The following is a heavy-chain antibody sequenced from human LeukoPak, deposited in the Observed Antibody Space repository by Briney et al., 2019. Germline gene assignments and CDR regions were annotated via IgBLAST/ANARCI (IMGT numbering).Heavy chain of an antibody. V-gene: IGHV4-31*03. CDR1: GGSISSGGYY. J-gene: IGHJ4*02. Sequence: SQTLSLTCTVSGGSISSGGYYWSWIRQHPGKGLEWIGYIYYSGSTYYNPSLKGRVTISVDTSKNQFSLKLSSVTAADTAVYYCARDGGRYFDYWGQGTLVTVSS. CDR3: ARDGGRYFDY. CDR2: IYYSGST. D-gene: IGHD3-16*01.